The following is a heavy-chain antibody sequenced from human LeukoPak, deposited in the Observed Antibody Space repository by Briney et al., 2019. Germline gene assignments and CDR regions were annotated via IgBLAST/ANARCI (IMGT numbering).Heavy chain of an antibody. Sequence: SVKVSCRASGGTFSSYAISWVRQAPGQGLEWMGGIIPIFGTANYAQKFQGRVTITADESTSTAYMELSSLRSEDTAVYYCARDLRYYDFWSGYFSNHYYCMDVWGKGTTVTVSS. J-gene: IGHJ6*03. CDR2: IIPIFGTA. CDR1: GGTFSSYA. D-gene: IGHD3-3*01. CDR3: ARDLRYYDFWSGYFSNHYYCMDV. V-gene: IGHV1-69*01.